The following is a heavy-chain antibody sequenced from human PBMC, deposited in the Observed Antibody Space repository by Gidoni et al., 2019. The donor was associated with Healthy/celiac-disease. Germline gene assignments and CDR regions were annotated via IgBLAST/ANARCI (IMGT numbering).Heavy chain of an antibody. V-gene: IGHV3-30*02. Sequence: VAFIRYDGSNKYYADSVKGRFTISRDNSKNTLYLQMNSLRAEDTAVYYCAKARRHPADPGGFDPWGQGTLVTVSS. CDR3: AKARRHPADPGGFDP. CDR2: IRYDGSNK. J-gene: IGHJ5*02. D-gene: IGHD2-8*02.